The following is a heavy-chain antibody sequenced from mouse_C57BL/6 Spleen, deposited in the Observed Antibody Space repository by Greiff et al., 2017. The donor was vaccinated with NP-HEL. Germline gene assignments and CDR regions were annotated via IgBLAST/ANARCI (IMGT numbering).Heavy chain of an antibody. V-gene: IGHV5-15*01. CDR1: GFTFSDYG. Sequence: EVKLVESGGGLVQPGGSLKLSCAASGFTFSDYGMAWVRQAPRTGPEWVAFISNLAYSIYYADTVTGRFTISRENAKNTLYLEMSSLRSEDTAMYYCARDYGSSFYYAMDYWGQGTSVTVSS. D-gene: IGHD1-1*01. J-gene: IGHJ4*01. CDR2: ISNLAYSI. CDR3: ARDYGSSFYYAMDY.